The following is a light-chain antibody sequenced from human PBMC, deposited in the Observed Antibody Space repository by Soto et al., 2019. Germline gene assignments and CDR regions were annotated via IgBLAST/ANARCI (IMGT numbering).Light chain of an antibody. J-gene: IGKJ5*01. CDR2: KVS. CDR1: QSLLYSDGDTY. CDR3: MQNTHWPPIT. V-gene: IGKV2-30*01. Sequence: DAVLTQSPLSLPVTLGQPASISCMSSQSLLYSDGDTYLSWFHQRPGQSPRRLIYKVSKRDSGVPDRFSGSGSATDFTLKISRVEAADVGVYYCMQNTHWPPITFGQGTRLEIK.